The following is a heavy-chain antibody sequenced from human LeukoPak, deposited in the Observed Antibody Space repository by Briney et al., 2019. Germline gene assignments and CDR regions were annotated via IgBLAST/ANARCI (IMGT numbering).Heavy chain of an antibody. D-gene: IGHD2-21*01. CDR1: GGSFSSYY. CDR2: INPNGYT. V-gene: IGHV4-34*01. CDR3: ARVRDIRVLHILHYYYNALEV. J-gene: IGHJ6*02. Sequence: SGTLSLTCAVYGGSFSSYYWTWVRQTRGKGLEWIGEINPNGYTNYNSSLKSRVTISVDTSKNQFSLKLNSVAAADTAGYFCARVRDIRVLHILHYYYNALEVWGQGTTGTVSS.